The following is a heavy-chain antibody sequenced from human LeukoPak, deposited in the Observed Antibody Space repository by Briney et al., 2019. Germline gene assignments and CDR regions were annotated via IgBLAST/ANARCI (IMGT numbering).Heavy chain of an antibody. V-gene: IGHV3-30*04. CDR2: ISYDGSNK. Sequence: GGSLRLSCAASGFTFSSYAMHWVRQAPGKGLEWVAVISYDGSNKYYADSVKGRFTISRDNSKNTLYLQMNSLRAEDTAVYYCARDQYYYGSGSYWSYYYYMDVWGKGTTVTVSS. J-gene: IGHJ6*03. CDR3: ARDQYYYGSGSYWSYYYYMDV. D-gene: IGHD3-10*01. CDR1: GFTFSSYA.